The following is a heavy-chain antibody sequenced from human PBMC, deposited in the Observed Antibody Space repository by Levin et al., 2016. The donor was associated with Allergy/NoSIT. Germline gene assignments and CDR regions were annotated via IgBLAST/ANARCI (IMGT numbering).Heavy chain of an antibody. CDR2: INSDNGNT. Sequence: ASVKVSCKASGYPFTSYGLSWVRQAPGQGLEWMGWINSDNGNTNYAQNLHGRVTMTTDTSTSTVYMELRSLRSDDTAVYYCARGDPPLDYGVFDYWGQGTLITVSS. D-gene: IGHD4-17*01. J-gene: IGHJ4*02. CDR1: GYPFTSYG. V-gene: IGHV1-18*01. CDR3: ARGDPPLDYGVFDY.